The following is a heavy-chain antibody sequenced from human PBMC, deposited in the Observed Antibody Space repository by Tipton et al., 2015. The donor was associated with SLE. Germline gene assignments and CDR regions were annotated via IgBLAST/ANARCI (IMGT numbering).Heavy chain of an antibody. J-gene: IGHJ3*01. Sequence: SLRLSCAASGFTFSRYWMSWVRQAPGKGLAWVASIKQDGSEIYYVDSVKGRFTISRDNAKNSLYLQMNGLRAEDTAMYYCAREERWGQGTMVTLSS. D-gene: IGHD5-24*01. CDR1: GFTFSRYW. V-gene: IGHV3-7*01. CDR3: AREER. CDR2: IKQDGSEI.